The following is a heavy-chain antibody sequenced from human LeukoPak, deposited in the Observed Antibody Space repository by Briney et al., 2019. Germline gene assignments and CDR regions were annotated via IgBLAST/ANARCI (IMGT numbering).Heavy chain of an antibody. D-gene: IGHD2-15*01. V-gene: IGHV4-39*07. Sequence: SETLSLTCTVSGGSISSSNFYWGWIRRPPGKGLEWIGSIYYSGSTYYNPSLKSRVTIPVDTSKNQFSLKLTSMAAADTAVYYCARNGDYSMDYWGQGTLVTVSS. CDR2: IYYSGST. CDR1: GGSISSSNFY. J-gene: IGHJ4*02. CDR3: ARNGDYSMDY.